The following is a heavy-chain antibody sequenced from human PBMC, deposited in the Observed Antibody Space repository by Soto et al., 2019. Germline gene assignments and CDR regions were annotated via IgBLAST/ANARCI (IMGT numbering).Heavy chain of an antibody. V-gene: IGHV3-23*01. D-gene: IGHD6-19*01. CDR3: ARPGIAVAGHFDC. CDR2: ISGSGGRT. J-gene: IGHJ4*02. Sequence: GGSLRLSCAASGFTFNSYAMSWVRQAPGKGLEWVSGISGSGGRTYYADSVKGRFTISRDNSKNTLYLQMNSLRAEDTAVYYCARPGIAVAGHFDCWGRGTLVTVSS. CDR1: GFTFNSYA.